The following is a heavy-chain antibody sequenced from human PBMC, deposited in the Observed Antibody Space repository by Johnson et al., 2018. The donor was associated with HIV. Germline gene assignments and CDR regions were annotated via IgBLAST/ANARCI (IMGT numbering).Heavy chain of an antibody. D-gene: IGHD2-15*01. CDR3: ARAAGVNVVVEDFDL. V-gene: IGHV3-66*02. Sequence: VQLVESGGGLVQPGGSLRLSCAASGFTVSSNYMTWVRQAPGKGLEWVSILYSGGSTYYADSVKGRFSISRDNSKNTLFLQLNSLRAEDTAVYYCARAAGVNVVVEDFDLWGQGTMVTVSS. J-gene: IGHJ3*01. CDR2: LYSGGST. CDR1: GFTVSSNY.